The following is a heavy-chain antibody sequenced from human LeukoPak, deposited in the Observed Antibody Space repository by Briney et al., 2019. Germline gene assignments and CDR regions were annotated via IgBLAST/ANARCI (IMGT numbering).Heavy chain of an antibody. CDR3: ASPSPLYCSSTSCYHDYYYGMDV. J-gene: IGHJ6*02. CDR2: IIPIFGTA. D-gene: IGHD2-2*01. Sequence: WASVKVSCKASGGTFSSYAISWVRQAPGQGLEWMGGIIPIFGTANYAQKFQGRVTITADESTSTAYMELSSLRSEDTAVYYCASPSPLYCSSTSCYHDYYYGMDVWGQGPRSPSP. CDR1: GGTFSSYA. V-gene: IGHV1-69*01.